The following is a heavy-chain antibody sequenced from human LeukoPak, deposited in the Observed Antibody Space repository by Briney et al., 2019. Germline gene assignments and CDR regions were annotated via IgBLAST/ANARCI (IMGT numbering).Heavy chain of an antibody. CDR2: IYYSGST. Sequence: SETLSLTCTVSGGSISSYYWSWIRRPPGKGLEWIGYIYYSGSTNYNPSLKSRVTISVDTSKNQFSLKLSSVTAADTAVYYCARVPEGIAAAGTSYYYMDVWGKGTTVTISS. V-gene: IGHV4-59*01. D-gene: IGHD6-13*01. CDR3: ARVPEGIAAAGTSYYYMDV. J-gene: IGHJ6*03. CDR1: GGSISSYY.